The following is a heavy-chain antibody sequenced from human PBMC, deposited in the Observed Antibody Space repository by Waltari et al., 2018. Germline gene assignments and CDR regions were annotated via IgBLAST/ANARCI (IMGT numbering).Heavy chain of an antibody. CDR1: VFTFSSYG. D-gene: IGHD1-26*01. Sequence: QVQLVESGGGVVQPGRSLRLSCAASVFTFSSYGMHWVRQAPGKGLEWVAVISYDGSNKYYADSVKGRFTISRDNSKNTLYLQMNSLRAEDTAVYYCAKDWTRSYVLDYWGQGTLVTVSS. V-gene: IGHV3-30*18. CDR3: AKDWTRSYVLDY. J-gene: IGHJ4*02. CDR2: ISYDGSNK.